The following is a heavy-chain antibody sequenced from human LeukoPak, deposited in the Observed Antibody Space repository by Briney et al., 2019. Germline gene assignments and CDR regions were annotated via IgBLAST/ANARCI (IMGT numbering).Heavy chain of an antibody. CDR3: AGRSARYFDS. Sequence: LETLSLTCTVSGDSIDSYYWSWIRQPPGEGLQWIGYVFYSGPANYDASLKSRVAISVDRSKNQFSLKLTSVSAADTAVYYCAGRSARYFDSWGQGTPVTVSS. V-gene: IGHV4-59*01. CDR2: VFYSGPA. D-gene: IGHD1-26*01. CDR1: GDSIDSYY. J-gene: IGHJ4*02.